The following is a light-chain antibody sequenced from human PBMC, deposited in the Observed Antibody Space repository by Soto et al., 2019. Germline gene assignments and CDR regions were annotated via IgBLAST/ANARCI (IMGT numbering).Light chain of an antibody. V-gene: IGKV3-15*01. J-gene: IGKJ1*01. Sequence: IVLTQFPATLSVSPGEGATLSCRASHSVRSNLAWYQQKPGQAPRLLMYDASTRATAIPARFSGSGSGTEFTLTISSLQSEDFAIYYCQQYYKWPQTFGQGTKVDIK. CDR2: DAS. CDR1: HSVRSN. CDR3: QQYYKWPQT.